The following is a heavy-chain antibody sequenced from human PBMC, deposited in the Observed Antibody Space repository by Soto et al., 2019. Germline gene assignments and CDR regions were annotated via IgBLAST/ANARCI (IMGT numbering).Heavy chain of an antibody. CDR1: GFTFDDYA. J-gene: IGHJ6*02. CDR2: ISWDGGST. CDR3: AKCAYGSYYYGMDV. D-gene: IGHD3-10*01. V-gene: IGHV3-43D*04. Sequence: GGSLRLSCAASGFTFDDYAMHWVRQAPGKGLEWVSLISWDGGSTYYADSVKCRFTISRDNSKSSMYLQMNSLRAEDTALYYCAKCAYGSYYYGMDVWGQGTTVTVSS.